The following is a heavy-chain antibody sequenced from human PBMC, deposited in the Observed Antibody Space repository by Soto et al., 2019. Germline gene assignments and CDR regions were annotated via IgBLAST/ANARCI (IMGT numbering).Heavy chain of an antibody. V-gene: IGHV1-69*13. CDR3: ARDHRGCISTSCYARPYYYYGMDV. J-gene: IGHJ6*02. CDR2: IIPIFGTA. D-gene: IGHD2-2*01. CDR1: GGTFSSYA. Sequence: SVKVSCKASGGTFSSYAISWVRQAPGQGLEWMGGIIPIFGTANYAQKFQGRVTITADESTSTAYMELSSLRSEDTAVYYCARDHRGCISTSCYARPYYYYGMDVCGQGTTVSVSS.